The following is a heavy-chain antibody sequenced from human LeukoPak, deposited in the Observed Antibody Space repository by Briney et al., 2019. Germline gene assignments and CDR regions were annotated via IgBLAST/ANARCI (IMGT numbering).Heavy chain of an antibody. Sequence: GGSLRLSWAASGXTFSSYGLHWVRQAPGKGLEWVAVISYDGTNKYYADSLKGRFTISRDNSKNMLYLQMNSLRAEDTAVYYCASDSGNTALDYWGQGNLVTVSS. CDR1: GXTFSSYG. CDR2: ISYDGTNK. J-gene: IGHJ4*02. CDR3: ASDSGNTALDY. D-gene: IGHD1-26*01. V-gene: IGHV3-30*03.